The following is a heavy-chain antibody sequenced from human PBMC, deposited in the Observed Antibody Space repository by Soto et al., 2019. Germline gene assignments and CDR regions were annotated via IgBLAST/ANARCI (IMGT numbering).Heavy chain of an antibody. J-gene: IGHJ4*02. CDR3: ARRQPLRYFDWLYDY. V-gene: IGHV4-39*01. CDR1: GGSISSSSYY. Sequence: TSETLCLTCTVSGGSISSSSYYWGWIRQPPGKGLEWIGSIYYSGSTYYNPSPKSRVTISVDTSKNQFSLKLSSVTAADTAVYYCARRQPLRYFDWLYDYWGQGTLVTVSS. CDR2: IYYSGST. D-gene: IGHD3-9*01.